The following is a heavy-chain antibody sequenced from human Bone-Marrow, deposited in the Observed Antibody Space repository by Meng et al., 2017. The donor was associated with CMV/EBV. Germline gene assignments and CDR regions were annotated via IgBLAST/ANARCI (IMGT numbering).Heavy chain of an antibody. V-gene: IGHV3-7*01. D-gene: IGHD1-26*01. Sequence: GGSLRLSCTVSGFSFNNYWMSWVRQAPGKGLEWVADIEGDGNTKYYADSVKGRFTISRDNAKRSLYLQLNALRVEDTAMYYCASMWEGGYWGQGTLVTFSS. CDR2: IEGDGNTK. CDR1: GFSFNNYW. J-gene: IGHJ4*02. CDR3: ASMWEGGY.